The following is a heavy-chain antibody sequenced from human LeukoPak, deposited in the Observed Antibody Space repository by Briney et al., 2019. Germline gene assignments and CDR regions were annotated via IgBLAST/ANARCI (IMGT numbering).Heavy chain of an antibody. J-gene: IGHJ4*02. CDR3: ARDPGYTGTALDY. CDR1: GFTFSSYG. V-gene: IGHV3-33*01. D-gene: IGHD6-13*01. CDR2: IWYDGSNK. Sequence: GRSLRLSCAASGFTFSSYGMHWVRQAPGKGLEWVAVIWYDGSNKYYADSVKGRFTIYRDNSKNTLYLQMNSLRAEDTAVYYCARDPGYTGTALDYWGQGTLVTVSS.